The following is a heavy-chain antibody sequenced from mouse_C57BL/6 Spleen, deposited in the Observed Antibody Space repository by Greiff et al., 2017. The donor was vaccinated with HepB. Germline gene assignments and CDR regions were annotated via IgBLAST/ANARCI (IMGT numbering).Heavy chain of an antibody. V-gene: IGHV1-53*01. CDR3: ERWDDYAPSYYFDY. CDR1: GYTFTSYW. CDR2: INPSNGGT. J-gene: IGHJ2*01. D-gene: IGHD2-4*01. Sequence: QVQLQQPGTELVQPGASVKLSCKASGYTFTSYWMRWVKQRPGQGLEWIGNINPSNGGTNYNEKFKSKATLTVDKSASTAYMQLSSLTSEVSAVYCCERWDDYAPSYYFDYWGQGTTLTVSS.